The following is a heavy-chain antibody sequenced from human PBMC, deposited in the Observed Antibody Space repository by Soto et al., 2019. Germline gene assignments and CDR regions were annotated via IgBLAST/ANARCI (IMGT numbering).Heavy chain of an antibody. CDR2: IYYSGTT. CDR3: ATYGSGTYKPTTFDY. J-gene: IGHJ4*02. CDR1: GYSISSSNW. Sequence: SETLSLTCAVSGYSISSSNWWGWIRQPPGKGLEWIGYIYYSGTTYYNPSLKSRVTMSVDTSKNQFSLKLTSVTAVDTAVYYCATYGSGTYKPTTFDYWGQGTLVTVSS. V-gene: IGHV4-28*01. D-gene: IGHD3-10*01.